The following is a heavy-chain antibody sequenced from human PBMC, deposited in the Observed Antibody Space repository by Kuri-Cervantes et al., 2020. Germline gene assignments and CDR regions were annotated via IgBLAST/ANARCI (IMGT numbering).Heavy chain of an antibody. J-gene: IGHJ4*02. CDR3: AKDPGSLYSYDSSGYFDY. D-gene: IGHD3-22*01. V-gene: IGHV3-23*01. CDR1: GFTFDDYA. Sequence: GGSLRLSCAASGFTFDDYAMYWVRQAPGKGLEWVSGISSSGGTSYYADSVKGRFTISRDNSKNTLYLQMNSLRAEDTAVFYCAKDPGSLYSYDSSGYFDYWGQGTLVTVSS. CDR2: ISSSGGTS.